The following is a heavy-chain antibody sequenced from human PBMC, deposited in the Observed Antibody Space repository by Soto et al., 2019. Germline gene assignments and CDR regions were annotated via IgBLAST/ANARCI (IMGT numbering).Heavy chain of an antibody. CDR3: ARVGISGTIDAFDI. CDR2: IDNSGTS. D-gene: IGHD1-20*01. CDR1: GGSISSGGSY. Sequence: QGQLQESGPELVKPSQTLSLTCTVSGGSISSGGSYWGWIRQHPGKGLQWIGYIDNSGTSYYNPSLKRRLTISVDTSNNQFSLHLSSVTAADTAVYYCARVGISGTIDAFDIWGQGTMVTVSS. V-gene: IGHV4-31*03. J-gene: IGHJ3*02.